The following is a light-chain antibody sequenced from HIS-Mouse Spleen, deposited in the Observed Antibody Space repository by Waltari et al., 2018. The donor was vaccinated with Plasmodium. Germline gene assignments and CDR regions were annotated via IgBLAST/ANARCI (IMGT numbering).Light chain of an antibody. J-gene: IGLJ3*02. V-gene: IGLV3-25*03. CDR3: QSADSSGTWV. CDR1: ALPKKD. Sequence: SYALTQPPSVSVYRGQTARTHCSGDALPKKDASWYQQKPGQAPVLVIYKDSERPAGIPERFSGSSSGTTVTLTISGVQAEDEADYYCQSADSSGTWVFGGGTKLTVL. CDR2: KDS.